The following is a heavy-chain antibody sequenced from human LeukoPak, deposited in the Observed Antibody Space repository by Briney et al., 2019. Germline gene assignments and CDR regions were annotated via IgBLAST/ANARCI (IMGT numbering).Heavy chain of an antibody. D-gene: IGHD5-12*01. CDR3: ARQNSGYDPADY. CDR2: IYYSGST. V-gene: IGHV4-39*01. CDR1: GGSFSGYY. Sequence: SETLSLTCAVYGGSFSGYYWGWIRQPPGKGLEWIGSIYYSGSTYYNPSLKSRVTISVDMSKNQFSLKLSSVTAADTAVYYCARQNSGYDPADYWGQETLVTVSS. J-gene: IGHJ4*02.